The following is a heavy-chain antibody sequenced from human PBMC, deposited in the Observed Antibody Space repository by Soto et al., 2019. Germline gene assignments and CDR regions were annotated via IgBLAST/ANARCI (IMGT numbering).Heavy chain of an antibody. CDR1: GGSISSYY. CDR2: IYYSGST. D-gene: IGHD6-6*01. J-gene: IGHJ6*03. CDR3: ARRVYSSSATYYYYYMDV. V-gene: IGHV4-59*08. Sequence: QVQLQESGPGLVKPSETLSLTCTVSGGSISSYYWSWIRQPPGKGLEWIGYIYYSGSTNYNPSLKSRFTISVDPSKNQFSLKLSSVTAADTAVYYCARRVYSSSATYYYYYMDVWGKGTTVTVSS.